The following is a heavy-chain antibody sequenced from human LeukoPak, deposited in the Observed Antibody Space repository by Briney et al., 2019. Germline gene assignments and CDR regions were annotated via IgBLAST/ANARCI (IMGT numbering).Heavy chain of an antibody. CDR2: IYYTGNT. CDR3: ARSDLYGDYPPGNY. V-gene: IGHV4-59*01. J-gene: IGHJ4*02. D-gene: IGHD4-17*01. Sequence: PSETLSLTCTVSGGSFSTYYWSWIRQPPGKGLEWIGYIYYTGNTNYNPFLKSRVTISVDTSKNHFSLKLSSLTAADTAMYYCARSDLYGDYPPGNYWGQGTLVTVSS. CDR1: GGSFSTYY.